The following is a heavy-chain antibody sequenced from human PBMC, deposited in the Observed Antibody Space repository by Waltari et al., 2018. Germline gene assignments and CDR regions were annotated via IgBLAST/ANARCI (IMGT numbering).Heavy chain of an antibody. D-gene: IGHD5-12*01. CDR3: ARDRIEWLQLGYYYDGMDV. V-gene: IGHV4-39*07. Sequence: QLQLQESGPGLVKPSETLSLTCTVSGGSISSSSYYWGWIRQPPGKGLEWIGSIYYSGGTYYNPSLKRRDTISGDTSKNQFSLKLSSVTAADTAVYYCARDRIEWLQLGYYYDGMDVWGQGTTVTVSS. CDR1: GGSISSSSYY. J-gene: IGHJ6*02. CDR2: IYYSGGT.